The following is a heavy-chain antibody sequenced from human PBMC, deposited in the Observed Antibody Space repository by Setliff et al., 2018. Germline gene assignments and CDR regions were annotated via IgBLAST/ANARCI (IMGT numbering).Heavy chain of an antibody. Sequence: SETLSLTCTVSDGSLSTYYWSWIRQPPGKGLESIGYVYYSGTANYSPSLRSRLTTSVDTSKNQFSLKLRSVTAADTAVYYCARGGTFRYFDFWGQGAPVTVSS. CDR3: ARGGTFRYFDF. CDR2: VYYSGTA. J-gene: IGHJ4*02. CDR1: DGSLSTYY. D-gene: IGHD5-12*01. V-gene: IGHV4-59*01.